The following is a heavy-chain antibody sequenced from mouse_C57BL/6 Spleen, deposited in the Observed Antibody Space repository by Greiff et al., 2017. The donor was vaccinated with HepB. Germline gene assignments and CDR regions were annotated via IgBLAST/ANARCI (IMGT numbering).Heavy chain of an antibody. J-gene: IGHJ4*01. Sequence: LVESGAELARPGASVKMSCKASGYTFTSYTMHWVKQRPGQGLEWIGYINPSSGYTKYNQKFKDKATLTADKSSSTAYMQLSSLTSEDSAVYYCARRDYYGSSYDYAMDYWGQGTSVTVSS. CDR1: GYTFTSYT. V-gene: IGHV1-4*01. CDR2: INPSSGYT. D-gene: IGHD1-1*01. CDR3: ARRDYYGSSYDYAMDY.